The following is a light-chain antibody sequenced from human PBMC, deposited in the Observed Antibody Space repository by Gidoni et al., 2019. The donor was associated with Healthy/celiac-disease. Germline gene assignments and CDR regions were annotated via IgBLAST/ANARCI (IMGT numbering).Light chain of an antibody. CDR3: QQYYSYLPLT. Sequence: AIRMTQSPSSFSASTGDRVTITCRASQGISSYLAWYQQKPGKAPKLLIYAASTLQSGVPSRFSGSGSGTDFTLTISCLQSEDFATYYCQQYYSYLPLTFGGVTKVEIK. V-gene: IGKV1-8*01. J-gene: IGKJ4*01. CDR2: AAS. CDR1: QGISSY.